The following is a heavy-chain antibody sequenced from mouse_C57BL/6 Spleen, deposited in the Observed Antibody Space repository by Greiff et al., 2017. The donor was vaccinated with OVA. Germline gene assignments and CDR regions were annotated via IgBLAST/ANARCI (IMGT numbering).Heavy chain of an antibody. CDR2: IDPSDSDT. V-gene: IGHV1-52*01. CDR1: GYTFTSYW. Sequence: QVQLQQPGAELVRPGSSVKLSCKASGYTFTSYWMHWVKQRPIQGLEWIGNIDPSDSDTHYNQKFKDKATLSGDKSSSTAYMQLSSLTSEDSAVYYCARSSSYYFDYWGQGTTLTVSS. CDR3: ARSSSYYFDY. J-gene: IGHJ2*01.